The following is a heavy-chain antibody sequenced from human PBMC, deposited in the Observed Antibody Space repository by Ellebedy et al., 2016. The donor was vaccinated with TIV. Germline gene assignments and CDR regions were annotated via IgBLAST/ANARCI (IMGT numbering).Heavy chain of an antibody. CDR3: AGGTY. CDR1: GFTVSGDY. Sequence: GESLKISCAASGFTVSGDYMSWVRQAPGKGLEWVSIMDAGGNTHYPDPVKGRFTVSRDNSKNTRYPQMNSLRAEDTAVYYCAGGTYWGQGTLVTVSS. CDR2: MDAGGNT. J-gene: IGHJ4*02. V-gene: IGHV3-53*01.